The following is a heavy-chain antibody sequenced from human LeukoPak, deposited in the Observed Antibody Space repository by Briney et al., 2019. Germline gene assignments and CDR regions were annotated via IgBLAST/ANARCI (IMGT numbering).Heavy chain of an antibody. D-gene: IGHD3-16*01. V-gene: IGHV3-7*03. CDR1: GFTFSSYW. Sequence: GGSLRLSCAASGFTFSSYWMNWDRQAPGKGLEWVASINHNGNVNYYVDSVKGRFTISRDNAKNSLYLQMSNLRAEDTVVYFCARGGGLDVWGQGATVTVSS. J-gene: IGHJ6*02. CDR3: ARGGGLDV. CDR2: INHNGNVN.